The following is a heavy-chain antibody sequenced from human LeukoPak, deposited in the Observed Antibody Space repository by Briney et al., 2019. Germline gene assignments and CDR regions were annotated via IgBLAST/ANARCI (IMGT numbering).Heavy chain of an antibody. D-gene: IGHD3-3*01. CDR3: ARTSGITIFGVDNSYYYYMDV. CDR2: IIPILGRP. CDR1: GDTFSSDD. Sequence: ASVKVSCKASGDTFSSDDISWVRQAPGQGLEWMGRIIPILGRPTYVQKFQGRVTFTADKVTSTAYMELRSLISDDTAVYYCARTSGITIFGVDNSYYYYMDVWGKGTTVTVSS. J-gene: IGHJ6*03. V-gene: IGHV1-69*04.